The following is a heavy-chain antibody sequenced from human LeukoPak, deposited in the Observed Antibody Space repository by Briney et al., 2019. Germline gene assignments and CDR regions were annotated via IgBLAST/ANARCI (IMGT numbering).Heavy chain of an antibody. Sequence: ASVKVSCKASGYTFTSYYMHWVRQAPGQGLEWMGIINPSGGSTSYAQKFQGRVTMTRDTSISTAYMELSRLRSDDTAVYYCARDLAYYDILTGYYPGGAFDYWGQGTLVTVSS. V-gene: IGHV1-46*01. CDR3: ARDLAYYDILTGYYPGGAFDY. J-gene: IGHJ4*02. CDR1: GYTFTSYY. D-gene: IGHD3-9*01. CDR2: INPSGGST.